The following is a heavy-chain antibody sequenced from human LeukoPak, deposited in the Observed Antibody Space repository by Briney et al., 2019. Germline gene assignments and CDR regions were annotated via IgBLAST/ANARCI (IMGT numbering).Heavy chain of an antibody. Sequence: GGSLRLSCAASGFTFSSYAMHWVRQAPGKGLEWVAVISYDGSNKYYADSVKGRFTISRDNSKNTLYLQMNSLRAEDTAVYYCAGAGRVVGANYYMDVWGKGTTVTVSS. V-gene: IGHV3-30*04. CDR2: ISYDGSNK. CDR1: GFTFSSYA. CDR3: AGAGRVVGANYYMDV. J-gene: IGHJ6*03. D-gene: IGHD1-26*01.